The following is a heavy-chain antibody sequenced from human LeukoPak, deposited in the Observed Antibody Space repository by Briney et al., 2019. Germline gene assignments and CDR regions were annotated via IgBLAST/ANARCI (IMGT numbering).Heavy chain of an antibody. D-gene: IGHD3-22*01. V-gene: IGHV4-34*01. CDR3: ARGESTNDSSGYYYGY. CDR1: GGSFSGYY. J-gene: IGHJ4*02. CDR2: INHSGST. Sequence: SETLSLTCAVYGGSFSGYYWSWIRQPPGKGLEWIGEINHSGSTNYNPSLKSRVTISVDTSKNQFSLKLSSVTAADTAVYYYARGESTNDSSGYYYGYWGQGTLVTVSS.